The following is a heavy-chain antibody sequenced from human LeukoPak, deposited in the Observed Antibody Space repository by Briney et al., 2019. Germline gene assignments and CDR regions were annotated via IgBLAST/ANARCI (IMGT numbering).Heavy chain of an antibody. CDR2: IYYSGST. CDR1: GFTFSNAW. CDR3: AREREWRGIAVA. D-gene: IGHD6-19*01. J-gene: IGHJ5*02. Sequence: GSLRLSCAASGFTFSNAWMSWIRQPPGKGLEWIGTIYYSGSTYYNPSLKSQVTILVDTSKNQFSLKLSSVTAADTAVYYCAREREWRGIAVAWGQGTLVTVSS. V-gene: IGHV4-38-2*02.